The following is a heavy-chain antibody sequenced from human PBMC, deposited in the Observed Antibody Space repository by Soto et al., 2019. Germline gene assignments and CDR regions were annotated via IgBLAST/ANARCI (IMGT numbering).Heavy chain of an antibody. CDR2: INPSAGST. CDR1: GYTFTSYC. Sequence: QVQLVQSGAEVKKPGASVKVSCKASGYTFTSYCMHWVRQAPGQGLEWMGIINPSAGSTNYAQKFQGRVTMTRDTSTSTVYMELSSLRSEDTALYYCARARTGDFDYWGQGTLVTVSS. V-gene: IGHV1-46*01. CDR3: ARARTGDFDY. D-gene: IGHD7-27*01. J-gene: IGHJ4*02.